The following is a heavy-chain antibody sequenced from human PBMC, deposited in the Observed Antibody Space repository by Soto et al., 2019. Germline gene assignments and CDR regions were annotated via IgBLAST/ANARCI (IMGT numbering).Heavy chain of an antibody. D-gene: IGHD3-22*01. CDR2: IYYTGIT. Sequence: QVQLQESGPGLVKPSETLSLACTVSGASISTYYYSWIRQAPGKALEWIGYIYYTGITNYNPSLESRVTIPQDTSKNQLSLTMTSVTAADTAVYYCAITRVENHYYGGRDVWGQGTTVTVSS. CDR3: AITRVENHYYGGRDV. V-gene: IGHV4-59*03. J-gene: IGHJ6*02. CDR1: GASISTYY.